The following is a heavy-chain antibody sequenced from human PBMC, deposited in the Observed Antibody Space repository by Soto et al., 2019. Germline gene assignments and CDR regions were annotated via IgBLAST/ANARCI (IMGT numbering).Heavy chain of an antibody. D-gene: IGHD2-15*01. V-gene: IGHV4-31*03. J-gene: IGHJ4*02. CDR1: VGSISSGGYY. Sequence: QVQLQESGPGLVKPSQTLSLTCTVSVGSISSGGYYWSWIRQHPGKGLEWIGYIYYSGSTYYNPSLKSRVTISVDTSKSQCSLKLSCVTAADTAVYYCATYCSGGSCYLDYWGQGTLVTVSS. CDR3: ATYCSGGSCYLDY. CDR2: IYYSGST.